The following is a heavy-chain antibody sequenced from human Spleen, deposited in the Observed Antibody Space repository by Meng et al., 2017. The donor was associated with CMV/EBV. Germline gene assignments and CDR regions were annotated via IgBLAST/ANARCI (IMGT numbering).Heavy chain of an antibody. J-gene: IGHJ6*02. CDR3: ARHLYSGSDLYYYYGMDV. Sequence: GESLKISCKGSGYSFTSYWIGWVRQMPGKGLEWMGIIYPGDSDTRYSPSFQGQVTISADKSSSTAYLQWSSLKASDTAVFYCARHLYSGSDLYYYYGMDVWGQGTTVTVSS. V-gene: IGHV5-51*01. CDR1: GYSFTSYW. D-gene: IGHD5-12*01. CDR2: IYPGDSDT.